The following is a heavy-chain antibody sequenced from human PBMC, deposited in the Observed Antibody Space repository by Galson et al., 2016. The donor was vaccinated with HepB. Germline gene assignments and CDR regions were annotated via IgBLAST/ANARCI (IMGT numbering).Heavy chain of an antibody. CDR1: GFTFEDYG. Sequence: SLRLSCAASGFTFEDYGMSWVRQVPGKGLEWVASTNWNGGRTAYADSVKGRFTMLRDNAKKVASLHMYSLSVEDTALYYCARGGIDFWSGYQGLHALDVWGQGTTVTVSS. D-gene: IGHD3-3*01. J-gene: IGHJ6*02. CDR3: ARGGIDFWSGYQGLHALDV. CDR2: TNWNGGRT. V-gene: IGHV3-20*04.